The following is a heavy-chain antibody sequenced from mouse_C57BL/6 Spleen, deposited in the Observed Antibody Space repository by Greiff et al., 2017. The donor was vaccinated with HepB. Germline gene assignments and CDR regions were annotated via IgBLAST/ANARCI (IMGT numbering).Heavy chain of an antibody. Sequence: VQLQQPGPELVKPGASVKISCKASGYSFTGYYMNWVKQSPEKSLEWIGEINPSTGGTTYNQKFKAKATLTVDKSSSTAYMQLKSLTSEDSAVYYCARRDSNYGGAWFAYWGQGTLVTVSA. CDR2: INPSTGGT. CDR1: GYSFTGYY. V-gene: IGHV1-42*01. J-gene: IGHJ3*01. CDR3: ARRDSNYGGAWFAY. D-gene: IGHD2-5*01.